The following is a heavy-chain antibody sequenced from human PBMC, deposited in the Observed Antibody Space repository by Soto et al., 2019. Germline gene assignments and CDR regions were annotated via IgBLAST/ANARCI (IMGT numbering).Heavy chain of an antibody. Sequence: GASVKVSCKASGGTFSSYAISWVRQAPGQGLEWMGGIIPIFGTANYAQKFQGRVTITADESTSTAYMELSSLRSEDTAVYYCARGYRAGLITEGVYFDYWGQGTLVTVSS. J-gene: IGHJ4*02. D-gene: IGHD3-16*01. CDR3: ARGYRAGLITEGVYFDY. CDR2: IIPIFGTA. CDR1: GGTFSSYA. V-gene: IGHV1-69*13.